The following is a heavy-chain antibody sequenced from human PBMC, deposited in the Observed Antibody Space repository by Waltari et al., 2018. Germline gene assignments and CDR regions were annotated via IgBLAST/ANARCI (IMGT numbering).Heavy chain of an antibody. CDR3: ARDSSGYDVFDY. CDR1: GFTFSSYE. V-gene: IGHV3-48*03. Sequence: EVQLVESGGGLVQPGGSLRLSCAASGFTFSSYEMNWVRQAPGKGLEWVSYISSSGSTIYYADSVKGRFTISRDNAKNSLYLQMNSLRAEDTAVYYCARDSSGYDVFDYWGQGTLVTVSS. J-gene: IGHJ4*02. CDR2: ISSSGSTI. D-gene: IGHD5-12*01.